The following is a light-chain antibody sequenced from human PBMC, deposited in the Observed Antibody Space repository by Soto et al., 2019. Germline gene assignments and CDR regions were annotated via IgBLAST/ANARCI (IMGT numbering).Light chain of an antibody. V-gene: IGKV3-20*01. Sequence: EIVLTQSPGTLSLSPGERATLSCRASQSVSSSYLAWYQQKPGQARRLLIYGASSRATGIPDRFSGSGSGTDFTLTISRLEPEDFAVYYCQQHGSSPKTFGQGTKVDIK. CDR3: QQHGSSPKT. CDR2: GAS. J-gene: IGKJ1*01. CDR1: QSVSSSY.